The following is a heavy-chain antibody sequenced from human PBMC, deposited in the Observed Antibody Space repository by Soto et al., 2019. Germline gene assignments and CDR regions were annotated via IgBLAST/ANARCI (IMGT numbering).Heavy chain of an antibody. Sequence: GGSLRLSCAASGFTFSSYEMNWVRQAPGKGLEWVSYISSSGSTIYYADSVKGRFTISRDNAKNSLYLQMNSLRAEDTAVYYCARPREEDTAHPYYYYYRMDVWGQGTTVPVYS. V-gene: IGHV3-48*03. D-gene: IGHD5-18*01. CDR3: ARPREEDTAHPYYYYYRMDV. CDR2: ISSSGSTI. CDR1: GFTFSSYE. J-gene: IGHJ6*02.